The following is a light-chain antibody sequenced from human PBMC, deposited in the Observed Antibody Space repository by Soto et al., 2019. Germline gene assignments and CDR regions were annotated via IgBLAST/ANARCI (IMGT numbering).Light chain of an antibody. CDR3: SSHTSSVTDV. CDR1: SSDIGAYNY. CDR2: DVS. J-gene: IGLJ1*01. V-gene: IGLV2-14*01. Sequence: QSALTQPASVSGSPGQSITISCTGTSSDIGAYNYVSWYQQHPGKAPKVMIYDVSYRPSGISSRFSGSKSGNTASLTISGLQAEDEADYFCSSHTSSVTDVFGTGTKLTVL.